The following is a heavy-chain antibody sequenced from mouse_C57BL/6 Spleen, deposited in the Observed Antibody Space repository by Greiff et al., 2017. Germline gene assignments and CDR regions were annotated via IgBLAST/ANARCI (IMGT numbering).Heavy chain of an antibody. CDR1: AYPFTSYG. Sequence: QFQLQRPGTELLKPGAPGKLSCKASAYPFTSYGLHGVKRRPGRGLEWIGNMNPSNGGTNYNEKFKRKATLTVDKSSSTAYMQLSSLTSEDSAVYYCARSVNWDESYWGQGTLVTVSA. CDR2: MNPSNGGT. J-gene: IGHJ3*01. CDR3: ARSVNWDESY. D-gene: IGHD4-1*01. V-gene: IGHV1-53*01.